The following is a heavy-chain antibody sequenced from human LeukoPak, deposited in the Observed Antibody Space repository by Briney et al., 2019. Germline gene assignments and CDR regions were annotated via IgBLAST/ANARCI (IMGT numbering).Heavy chain of an antibody. J-gene: IGHJ6*04. D-gene: IGHD5-12*01. CDR3: ARAGYSGYEGDYYGMDV. V-gene: IGHV3-74*01. CDR1: GFTFSIYW. Sequence: PGRSLRLSCAASGFTFSIYWMHWVRHAPGKGLVWVSRINSDGSSTSYADSVKGRFTISRDNAKNTLYLQMNSLRAEDTAVYYCARAGYSGYEGDYYGMDVWGKGPTAIVSS. CDR2: INSDGSST.